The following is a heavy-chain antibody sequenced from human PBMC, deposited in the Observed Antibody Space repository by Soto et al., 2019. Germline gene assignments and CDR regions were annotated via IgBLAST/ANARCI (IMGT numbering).Heavy chain of an antibody. D-gene: IGHD3-3*01. V-gene: IGHV2-5*02. Sequence: QITLKESGPTLVKPTQTLTLTCTFSGFSLSTSGVGVGWIRQPPGKALEWLALIYWDDDKRYSPSLKSRLTITKDTSKNQVVLTMTNMDPVDTATYYCAHRLKDFMSGYYFDYLGQGTLVTVSS. J-gene: IGHJ4*02. CDR3: AHRLKDFMSGYYFDY. CDR2: IYWDDDK. CDR1: GFSLSTSGVG.